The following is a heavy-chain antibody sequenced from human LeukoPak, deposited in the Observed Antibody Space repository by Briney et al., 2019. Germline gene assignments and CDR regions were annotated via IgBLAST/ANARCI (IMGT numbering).Heavy chain of an antibody. Sequence: SETPSLTCAVYGGSFSGYYWSWIRQPPGKGLEWIGEINHSGSTNYNPSLKSRVTISVDTSKNQFSLKLSSVTAADTAVYYCARGAGGWYSDWFDPWGQGTLVTVSS. J-gene: IGHJ5*02. CDR3: ARGAGGWYSDWFDP. CDR1: GGSFSGYY. CDR2: INHSGST. D-gene: IGHD6-19*01. V-gene: IGHV4-34*01.